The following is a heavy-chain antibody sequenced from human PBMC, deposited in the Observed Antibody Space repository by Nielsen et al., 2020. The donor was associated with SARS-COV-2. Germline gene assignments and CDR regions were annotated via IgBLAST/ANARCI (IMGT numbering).Heavy chain of an antibody. CDR2: INQSGST. D-gene: IGHD6-13*01. V-gene: IGHV4-34*01. CDR3: ARDRIPPPGIAAADYYYGMDV. Sequence: WIRQPPGKGLEWIGEINQSGSTNYNPSLKSRVTISVDTSKNQFSLKLSSVTAADTAVYYCARDRIPPPGIAAADYYYGMDVWGQGTTVTVSS. J-gene: IGHJ6*02.